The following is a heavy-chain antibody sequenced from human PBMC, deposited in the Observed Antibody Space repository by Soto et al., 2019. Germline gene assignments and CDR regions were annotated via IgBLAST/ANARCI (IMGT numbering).Heavy chain of an antibody. CDR1: GVTFSTYA. V-gene: IGHV3-23*01. J-gene: IGHJ5*02. CDR3: AVGRHKTSGSNTWFDP. CDR2: ISNTGGGT. D-gene: IGHD3-22*01. Sequence: GGSLRLSCAASGVTFSTYAMNWVRQAPGKGLEWVSTISNTGGGTFYAGSVKGRFTISRDNSKNTLYLQMHSLRADDSAIYFCAVGRHKTSGSNTWFDPWGRGTQVT.